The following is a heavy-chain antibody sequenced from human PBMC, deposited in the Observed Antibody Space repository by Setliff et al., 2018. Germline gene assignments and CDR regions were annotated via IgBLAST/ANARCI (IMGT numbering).Heavy chain of an antibody. Sequence: SVKVSCKSSGGTFSSSGITWVRQAPGQGLQWLGRFIPILGATNYAQNFQGRVTITADESTSTGYMELRSLRSDDTAVYLCARDSVTLGQLERRGGFRYYDMDVWGQGTTGTSP. CDR2: FIPILGAT. CDR3: ARDSVTLGQLERRGGFRYYDMDV. J-gene: IGHJ6*02. CDR1: GGTFSSSG. D-gene: IGHD1-1*01. V-gene: IGHV1-69*13.